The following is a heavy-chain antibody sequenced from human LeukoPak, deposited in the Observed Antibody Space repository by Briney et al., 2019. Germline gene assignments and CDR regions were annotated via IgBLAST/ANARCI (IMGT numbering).Heavy chain of an antibody. CDR3: ARGSYYDSSGYPRPSYYFDY. CDR1: GGTFSSYA. V-gene: IGHV1-69*13. J-gene: IGHJ4*02. D-gene: IGHD3-22*01. Sequence: SVKVSCKASGGTFSSYAISWVRQAPGQGLEWMGGIIPIFGTANYAQKFQGRVTITADESTSTAYMELSSLRSEDTAVYYCARGSYYDSSGYPRPSYYFDYWGQGTLVTVSS. CDR2: IIPIFGTA.